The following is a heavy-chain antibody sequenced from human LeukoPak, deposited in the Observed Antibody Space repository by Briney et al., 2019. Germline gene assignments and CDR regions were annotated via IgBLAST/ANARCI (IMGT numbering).Heavy chain of an antibody. CDR1: GYTFSTYA. Sequence: GGSLRLSCAASGYTFSTYAMSWVRQAPGKGLEWVSALSPSGGITYYEDSVKGRFTISRDNSKNTLYLQMNRLSAEDTAVYYCAKGVNYFVLEYWGQGTLVTISS. CDR3: AKGVNYFVLEY. CDR2: LSPSGGIT. V-gene: IGHV3-23*01. J-gene: IGHJ4*02. D-gene: IGHD3-10*02.